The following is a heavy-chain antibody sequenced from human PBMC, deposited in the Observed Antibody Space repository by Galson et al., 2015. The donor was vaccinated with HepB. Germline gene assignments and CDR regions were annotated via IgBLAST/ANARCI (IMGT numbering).Heavy chain of an antibody. V-gene: IGHV6-1*01. CDR3: AYGVDV. CDR1: GDSVSSNSAA. Sequence: CAISGDSVSSNSAAWDWIRQPPSRGLKWLGRTYYRSKWYKDYAVSVKSRITINPDTSKNQVSLQLEYVTPEDTAVYYCAYGVDVWGQGTTVTVSS. J-gene: IGHJ6*02. CDR2: TYYRSKWYK.